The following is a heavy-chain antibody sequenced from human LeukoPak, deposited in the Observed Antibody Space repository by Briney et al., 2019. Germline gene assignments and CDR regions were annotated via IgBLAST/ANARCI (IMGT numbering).Heavy chain of an antibody. V-gene: IGHV4-39*07. CDR3: ARDSTYYYDSSGYSAFDI. D-gene: IGHD3-22*01. CDR2: IYYSGST. CDR1: GGSISSSSYY. J-gene: IGHJ3*02. Sequence: KPSETLSLTCTVSGGSISSSSYYWGWIRQPPGKGLEWIGSIYYSGSTYYNPSLKSRATISVDTSKNQFSLKLSSVTAADTAVYYCARDSTYYYDSSGYSAFDIWGQGTMVTVSS.